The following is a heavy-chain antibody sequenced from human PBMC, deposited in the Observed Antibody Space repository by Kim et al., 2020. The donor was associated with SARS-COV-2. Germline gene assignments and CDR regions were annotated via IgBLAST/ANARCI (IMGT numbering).Heavy chain of an antibody. CDR3: ASSSSWYKSGGSYFDY. J-gene: IGHJ4*01. CDR2: ISYDGSNK. Sequence: GGSLRLSCAASGFTFSSYAMHWVRQAPGKGLEWVAVISYDGSNKYYADSVKGRFTISRDNSKNTLYLQMNSLRAEDTAVYYCASSSSWYKSGGSYFDYWG. CDR1: GFTFSSYA. V-gene: IGHV3-30-3*01. D-gene: IGHD6-13*01.